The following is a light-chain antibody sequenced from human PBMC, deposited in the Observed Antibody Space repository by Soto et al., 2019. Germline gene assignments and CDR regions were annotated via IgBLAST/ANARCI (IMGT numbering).Light chain of an antibody. V-gene: IGLV2-23*01. CDR2: EGS. Sequence: QSVLTQPASVSGSPGQSITISCTGTSSDVGSYNLASWYQQHPGKAPKLMIYEGSKRPSGVSNRFSGSKSGNTASLTISGLQAEDEADYYCCSYAGSSTFVFGTGPNVTVL. J-gene: IGLJ1*01. CDR1: SSDVGSYNL. CDR3: CSYAGSSTFV.